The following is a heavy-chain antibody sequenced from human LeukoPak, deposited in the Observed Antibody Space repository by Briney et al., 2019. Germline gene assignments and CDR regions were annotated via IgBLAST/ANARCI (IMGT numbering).Heavy chain of an antibody. V-gene: IGHV3-30-3*01. CDR2: ISYDGSNK. J-gene: IGHJ4*02. CDR3: ARERDLIVLVTVLCCGGYFDY. Sequence: GGSLRLSCAASGFTFSIYALHWVRQAPGKGLEWVAVISYDGSNKYYADSVKGRFTISRDNSKNTLYLQMNNLRAEDTAVYYCARERDLIVLVTVLCCGGYFDYWGQGTLVTVSS. D-gene: IGHD2-21*02. CDR1: GFTFSIYA.